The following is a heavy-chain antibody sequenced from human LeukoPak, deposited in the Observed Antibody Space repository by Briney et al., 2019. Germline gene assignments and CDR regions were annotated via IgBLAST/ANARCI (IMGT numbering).Heavy chain of an antibody. CDR3: ARDTDLWFGELLYIDY. Sequence: VASVKVSCKASGYTFTSYAMHWVRQAPGQGLEWMGWISAYNGNTNYAQKLQGRVTMTTDTSTSTAYMELRSLRSDDTAVYYCARDTDLWFGELLYIDYWGQGTLVTVSS. CDR1: GYTFTSYA. J-gene: IGHJ4*02. V-gene: IGHV1-18*01. D-gene: IGHD3-10*01. CDR2: ISAYNGNT.